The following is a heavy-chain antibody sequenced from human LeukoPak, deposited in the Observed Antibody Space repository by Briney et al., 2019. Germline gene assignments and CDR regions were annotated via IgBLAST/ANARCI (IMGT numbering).Heavy chain of an antibody. Sequence: GGSLRLSCAASGFIFSRHGMHWVRQAPGKGLEWMASTSADDSDQYYADSVKGRFTISRDNSKNTLYLQLNSLSAEDTAMYYCAKEGESGYSGGFDHWGQGTLVTVSS. CDR1: GFIFSRHG. D-gene: IGHD3-3*01. CDR2: TSADDSDQ. CDR3: AKEGESGYSGGFDH. J-gene: IGHJ4*02. V-gene: IGHV3-30*18.